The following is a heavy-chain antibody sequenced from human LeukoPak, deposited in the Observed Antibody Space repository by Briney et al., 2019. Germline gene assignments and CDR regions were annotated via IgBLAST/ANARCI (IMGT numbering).Heavy chain of an antibody. D-gene: IGHD3-22*01. V-gene: IGHV4-59*08. CDR3: ASELYYYDSSGYYYIFDY. J-gene: IGHJ4*02. CDR2: IYYSGST. Sequence: PSETLSLTCTVSGGSISSYYWSWIRQPPGKGLEWIGYIYYSGSTYYNPSLKSRVTISVDTSKNQFSLKLSSVTAADTAVYYCASELYYYDSSGYYYIFDYWGQGTLVTVSS. CDR1: GGSISSYY.